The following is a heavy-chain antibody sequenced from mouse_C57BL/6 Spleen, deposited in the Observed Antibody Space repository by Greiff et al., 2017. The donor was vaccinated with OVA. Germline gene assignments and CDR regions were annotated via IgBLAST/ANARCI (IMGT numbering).Heavy chain of an antibody. CDR1: GYTFTSYW. V-gene: IGHV1-82*01. J-gene: IGHJ3*01. CDR3: ASGDDGSFAY. D-gene: IGHD2-3*01. CDR2: IYPGDGDT. Sequence: QVQLQQPGAELVMPGASVKLSCKASGYTFTSYWMHWVKQRPGKGLEWIGRIYPGDGDTNYNGKFKGKATLTADKSSSTAYMQLSSLTSEDSAVYFCASGDDGSFAYWGQGTLVTVSA.